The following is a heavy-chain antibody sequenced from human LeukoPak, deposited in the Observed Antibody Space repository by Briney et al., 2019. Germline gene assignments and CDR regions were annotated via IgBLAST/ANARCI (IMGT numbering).Heavy chain of an antibody. CDR1: GYTFISYY. CDR3: ARPLYYYDSTGPTGAFDI. D-gene: IGHD3-22*01. Sequence: GASVKVSCKASGYTFISYYMHWVRQAPGQGLEWMGIINPSGGSTNYAQKFQGGVTMTRDTSTSTVYMELSSLRSEDTAVYYCARPLYYYDSTGPTGAFDIWGQGTMVTVSS. J-gene: IGHJ3*02. CDR2: INPSGGST. V-gene: IGHV1-46*01.